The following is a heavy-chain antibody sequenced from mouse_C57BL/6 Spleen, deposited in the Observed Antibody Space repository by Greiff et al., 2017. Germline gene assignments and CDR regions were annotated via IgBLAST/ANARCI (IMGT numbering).Heavy chain of an antibody. CDR1: GFSLTSYA. CDR2: IWTGGGT. D-gene: IGHD2-4*01. V-gene: IGHV2-9-1*01. J-gene: IGHJ4*01. CDR3: ARMITTGFNYAMDY. Sequence: VKLVESGPGLVAPSQSLSITCTVSGFSLTSYAISWVRQPPGKGLEWLGVIWTGGGTNYNSALKSRLSISKDNSKSQVFLKMNSLQTDDTARYYCARMITTGFNYAMDYWGQGTSVTVSS.